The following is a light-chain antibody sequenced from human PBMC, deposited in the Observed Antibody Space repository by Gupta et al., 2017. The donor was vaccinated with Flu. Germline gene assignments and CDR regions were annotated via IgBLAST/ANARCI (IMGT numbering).Light chain of an antibody. CDR2: GAS. J-gene: IGKJ2*01. CDR1: QSVASY. Sequence: EIVLTQSPGTLSLSPGERATLSCRASQSVASYLVWYQQKPGQAPRLLIYGASSRATGIPDRFSGSGSGTDFSLTISRLEPEDFAVYYGQQYGTSPTFGQGTKLEIK. V-gene: IGKV3-20*01. CDR3: QQYGTSPT.